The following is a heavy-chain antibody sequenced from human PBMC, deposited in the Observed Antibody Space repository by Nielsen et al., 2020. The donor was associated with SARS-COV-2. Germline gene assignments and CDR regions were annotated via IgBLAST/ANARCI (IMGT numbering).Heavy chain of an antibody. CDR1: GDIVSSSSAA. V-gene: IGHV6-1*01. J-gene: IGHJ6*03. D-gene: IGHD4-17*01. CDR2: TYYRSKWYN. CDR3: ARARGAYGDYYYYYYTDG. Sequence: TLSLTCAISGDIVSSSSAAWNWIRQSPSRGLEWLGRTYYRSKWYNDYAVSVKSRITINPDTSKNQFSLHLNSVTPEDTAVYYCARARGAYGDYYYYYYTDGWGKGTTVTVSS.